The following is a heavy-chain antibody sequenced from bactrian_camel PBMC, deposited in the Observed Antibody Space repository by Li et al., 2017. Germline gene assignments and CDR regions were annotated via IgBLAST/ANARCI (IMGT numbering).Heavy chain of an antibody. D-gene: IGHD4*01. CDR3: AASRLGSTINWRQERRYGY. CDR2: LWTGDGAT. Sequence: DVQLVESGGGAVQTGGSLRLSCTVHGYTRKQNLCLGWFRQAPEKAREGVAILWTGDGATFYSHSVKGRFTTFRDNAKNTVYLQMDGLKPEDTAMYYCAASRLGSTINWRQERRYGYWGQGTQVTVS. CDR1: GYTRKQNLC. V-gene: IGHV3S66*01. J-gene: IGHJ4*01.